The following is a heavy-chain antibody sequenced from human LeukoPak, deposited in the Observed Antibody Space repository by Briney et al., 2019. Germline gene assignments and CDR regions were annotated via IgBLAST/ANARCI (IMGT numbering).Heavy chain of an antibody. CDR2: ISGSGGST. V-gene: IGHV3-23*01. D-gene: IGHD6-19*01. CDR3: AKVRSSGWYYFDY. J-gene: IGHJ4*02. CDR1: GSPFRSNP. Sequence: GGSLRLSCAASGSPFRSNPLSWARQPQGKGLKGSSAISGSGGSTYYADSVKGRFTISRDNSKNTLYLQMNSLRAEDTAVYYCAKVRSSGWYYFDYWGQGTLVTVSS.